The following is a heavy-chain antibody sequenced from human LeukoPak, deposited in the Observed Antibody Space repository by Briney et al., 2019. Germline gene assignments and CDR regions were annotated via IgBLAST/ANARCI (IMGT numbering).Heavy chain of an antibody. J-gene: IGHJ4*02. CDR1: GYTLTELS. V-gene: IGHV1-24*01. Sequence: GASVKVSCKVSGYTLTELSMHWVRQAPGKGLEWMGGFDPEDGETIYAQKFQGRVTMTEDTSTDTAYMELSSLRSEDTAVYYRATGLPNYYDSTGYPDYWGQGTLVTVSS. D-gene: IGHD3-22*01. CDR3: ATGLPNYYDSTGYPDY. CDR2: FDPEDGET.